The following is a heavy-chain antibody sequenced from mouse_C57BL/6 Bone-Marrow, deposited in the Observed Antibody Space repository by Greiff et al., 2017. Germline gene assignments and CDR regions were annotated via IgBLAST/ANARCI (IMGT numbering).Heavy chain of an antibody. CDR2: INPNNGGT. CDR3: ARGIYYDYEDYFDY. CDR1: GYTFTDYN. J-gene: IGHJ2*01. Sequence: VQLQQSGPELVKPGASVKIPCKASGYTFTDYNMDWVKQSHGQSLEWIGDINPNNGGTIYNQKFKGKATLTVDKSSSTAYMELRSLTSEDTAVYYWARGIYYDYEDYFDYGGQGTTLTVSS. D-gene: IGHD2-4*01. V-gene: IGHV1-18*01.